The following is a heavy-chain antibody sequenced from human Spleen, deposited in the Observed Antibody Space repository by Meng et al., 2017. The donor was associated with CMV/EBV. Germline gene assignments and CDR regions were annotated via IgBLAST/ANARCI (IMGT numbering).Heavy chain of an antibody. J-gene: IGHJ6*02. CDR3: ARDLTVTAPLLWYYGMDV. CDR1: GFTFSSYS. CDR2: ISSSSSTI. V-gene: IGHV3-48*04. Sequence: GGSLRLSCAASGFTFSSYSMNWVRQAPGKGLEWVSYISSSSSTIYYADSVKGRFTISRDNAKNSLYLQMNNLRAEDTAVYYCARDLTVTAPLLWYYGMDVWGQGTTVTVSS. D-gene: IGHD4-11*01.